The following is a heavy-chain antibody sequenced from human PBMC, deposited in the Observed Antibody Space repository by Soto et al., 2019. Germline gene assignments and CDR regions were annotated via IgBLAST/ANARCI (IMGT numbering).Heavy chain of an antibody. V-gene: IGHV3-9*01. CDR3: AKLQRNSAYDH. D-gene: IGHD5-12*01. CDR1: GFTFHGYA. Sequence: GGLLRLSYTASGFTFHGYAVHWLRQAPGKGLEWVSGISWNSDMIDYADSGKGRFTISRDNAKNSLYLQMNSLRAEDTALYYCAKLQRNSAYDHWGQGTLVTVSS. J-gene: IGHJ5*02. CDR2: ISWNSDMI.